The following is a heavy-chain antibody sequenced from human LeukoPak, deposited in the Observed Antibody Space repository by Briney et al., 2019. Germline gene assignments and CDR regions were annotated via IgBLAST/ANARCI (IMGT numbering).Heavy chain of an antibody. CDR1: GFTFSSYA. Sequence: GGSLRLSCAASGFTFSSYAMHWVRQAPGKGLEWVTIISYDGSKKYYADSVKGRFSISRGNSKDTLYLQMNSLRAEDTAVYYCASTRSYWGQGTLVTVSS. V-gene: IGHV3-30*04. CDR2: ISYDGSKK. D-gene: IGHD1-14*01. CDR3: ASTRSY. J-gene: IGHJ4*02.